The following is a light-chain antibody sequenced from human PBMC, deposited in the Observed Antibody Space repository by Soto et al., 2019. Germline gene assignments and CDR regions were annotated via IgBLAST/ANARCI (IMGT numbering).Light chain of an antibody. Sequence: EIVMTQSPATLSVSPGERATLSCRASQSVSSNLAWYQQKPGQGPRLLFYGASTRATGIPARFIGSGSGTDFTLTIISPQSEDFAVYYCQQSNRWPYTFGQGTKLEIK. CDR2: GAS. CDR1: QSVSSN. CDR3: QQSNRWPYT. V-gene: IGKV3-15*01. J-gene: IGKJ2*01.